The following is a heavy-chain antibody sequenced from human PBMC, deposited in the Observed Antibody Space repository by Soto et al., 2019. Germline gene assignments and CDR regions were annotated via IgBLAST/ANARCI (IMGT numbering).Heavy chain of an antibody. CDR2: ISAHNGNT. J-gene: IGHJ4*02. CDR3: ARGRYGDY. CDR1: GYAFTTYG. Sequence: QVHLVQSGAEVKKPGASVKVSCKGSGYAFTTYGITWVRQAPGQGLECMGWISAHNGNTNYAQKLPGSVNVTSDTSTSTAYIELRSLRSDDTAVYYCARGRYGDYWGQGALVPVSS. D-gene: IGHD1-1*01. V-gene: IGHV1-18*01.